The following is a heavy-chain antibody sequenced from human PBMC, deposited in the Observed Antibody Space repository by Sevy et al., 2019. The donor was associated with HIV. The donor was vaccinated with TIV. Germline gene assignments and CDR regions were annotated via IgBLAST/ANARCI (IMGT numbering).Heavy chain of an antibody. D-gene: IGHD2-8*01. V-gene: IGHV3-74*01. CDR3: ARPNGGNFNGMDV. CDR2: ISSDESRT. Sequence: GGSLRLSCAASGFTFSSYWMHWVRQAPGKGLVWVSRISSDESRTTYADSVKGRFTISRDNAKNTLYLQMNSLRAEDTAVYYCARPNGGNFNGMDVWGQWTTVTVSS. CDR1: GFTFSSYW. J-gene: IGHJ6*02.